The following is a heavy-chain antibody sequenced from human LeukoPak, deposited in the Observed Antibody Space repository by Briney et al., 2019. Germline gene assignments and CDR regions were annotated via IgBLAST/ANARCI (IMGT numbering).Heavy chain of an antibody. V-gene: IGHV3-30*02. Sequence: GGSPRLSCAASRFTFSSYGMHWVRQAPGKGLEWVAFIRYDGRNKYYADSVKGRFTISRDNSKNSLYLQMNSLRAEDTALYYCAREDDSSGYYDRNAFDIWGQGTMVTVSS. CDR1: RFTFSSYG. J-gene: IGHJ3*02. CDR3: AREDDSSGYYDRNAFDI. CDR2: IRYDGRNK. D-gene: IGHD3-22*01.